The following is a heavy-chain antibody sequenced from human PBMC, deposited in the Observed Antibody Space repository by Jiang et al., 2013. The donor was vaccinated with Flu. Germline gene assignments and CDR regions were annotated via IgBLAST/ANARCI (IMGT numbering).Heavy chain of an antibody. CDR1: VSGDSVA. Sequence: VSGDSVAWNWSGSPHREALSGWEGHTTGRSGVTDYAISVRSRITVDPDTAQNQXSLQLKSMTPEDTAVYYCARGYYDGYSTRFDYWGQGTLVAVSS. J-gene: IGHJ4*02. CDR2: HTTGRSGVT. D-gene: IGHD3-16*01. CDR3: ARGYYDGYSTRFDY. V-gene: IGHV6-1*01.